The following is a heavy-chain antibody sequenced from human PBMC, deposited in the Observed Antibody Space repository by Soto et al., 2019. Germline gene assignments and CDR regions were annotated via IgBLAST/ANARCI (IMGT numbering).Heavy chain of an antibody. Sequence: QVQLVESGGGVVQPGRSLRLSCAASGFTFSSYAMHWVRQAPGKGLEWVAVISYDGSNKYYADSMKGRFTISRDNSKNTLYLQMNSLRAEDTAVYYCARGPDYDFWSGPLPFDYWGQGTLVTVSS. J-gene: IGHJ4*02. CDR2: ISYDGSNK. V-gene: IGHV3-30-3*01. D-gene: IGHD3-3*01. CDR1: GFTFSSYA. CDR3: ARGPDYDFWSGPLPFDY.